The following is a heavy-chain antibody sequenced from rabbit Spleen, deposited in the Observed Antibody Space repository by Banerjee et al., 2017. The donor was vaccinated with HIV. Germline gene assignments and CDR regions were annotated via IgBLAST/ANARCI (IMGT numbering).Heavy chain of an antibody. J-gene: IGHJ4*01. CDR3: AKDLPGAIGWNFDL. Sequence: QQQLEESGGGLVKPGGTLTLTCKASGIDFSRYYDMCWVRQAPGKGLEWIASINSYSGRGVYATWAKGRFTISRTSSTTVALQMTSLTAADTATYFCAKDLPGAIGWNFDLWGPGTLVTVS. V-gene: IGHV1S45*01. CDR2: INSYSGRG. CDR1: GIDFSRYYD. D-gene: IGHD3-1*01.